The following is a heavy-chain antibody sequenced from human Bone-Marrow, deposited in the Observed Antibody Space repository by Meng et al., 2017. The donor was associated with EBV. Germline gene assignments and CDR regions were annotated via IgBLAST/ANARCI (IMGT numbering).Heavy chain of an antibody. Sequence: VHRTQCGGVLLKVSEPLSLTRAVYGGSCSGYYWSWIRQAPGKGLEGSGEINHSGSTNYNPSLKSRVTISVETSKIQFSLKLSSVTAADTAVYYCARGCGGGSCSPFDYWGQGTLVTVSS. J-gene: IGHJ4*02. D-gene: IGHD2-15*01. CDR3: ARGCGGGSCSPFDY. CDR1: GGSCSGYY. CDR2: INHSGST. V-gene: IGHV4-34*02.